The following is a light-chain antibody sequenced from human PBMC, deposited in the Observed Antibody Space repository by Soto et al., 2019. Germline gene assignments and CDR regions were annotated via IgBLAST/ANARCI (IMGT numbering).Light chain of an antibody. Sequence: DIQMTQSPSSLSASVGDRVTITCRASQGISNSLAWFQQKPGKVPKLLIYAASTLQSRVPSRFSGSGSGTDFTLTISSLQPEDVTNYYCQNYNSAIIFTFGPGTKVDIK. CDR1: QGISNS. V-gene: IGKV1-27*01. CDR3: QNYNSAIIFT. J-gene: IGKJ3*01. CDR2: AAS.